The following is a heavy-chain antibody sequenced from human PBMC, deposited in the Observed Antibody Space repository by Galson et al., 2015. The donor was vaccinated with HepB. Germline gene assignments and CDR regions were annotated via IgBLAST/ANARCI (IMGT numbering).Heavy chain of an antibody. D-gene: IGHD3-22*01. CDR3: ARDLADYYDSSGYYPGFDY. J-gene: IGHJ4*02. CDR2: IWYDGSNK. Sequence: SLRLSCAASGFTFSSYGMHWVRQAPGKGLEWVAVIWYDGSNKYYADSVKGRFTISRDNSKNTLYLQMNSLRAEDTAVYYCARDLADYYDSSGYYPGFDYWGQGTLVTVSS. V-gene: IGHV3-33*01. CDR1: GFTFSSYG.